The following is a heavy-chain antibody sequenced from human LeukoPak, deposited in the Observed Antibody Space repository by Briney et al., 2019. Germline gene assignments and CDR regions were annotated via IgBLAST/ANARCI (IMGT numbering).Heavy chain of an antibody. CDR1: GFTFSSYA. D-gene: IGHD1-1*01. CDR2: ASYYVGKQ. J-gene: IGHJ4*02. CDR3: AKAGIGADGAGFLCEY. V-gene: IGHV3-23*01. Sequence: GGSLRLSCAASGFTFSSYAMSWVRQAPGKGLEWVSTASYYVGKQYHAGSVRGRFTVSRDNSRNTVSLQMSSLRVEDTGIYYCAKAGIGADGAGFLCEYWGQGTLVTVSS.